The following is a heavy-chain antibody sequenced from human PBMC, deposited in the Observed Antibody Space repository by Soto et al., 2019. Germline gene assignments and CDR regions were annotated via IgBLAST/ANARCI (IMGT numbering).Heavy chain of an antibody. V-gene: IGHV4-30-4*01. D-gene: IGHD6-19*01. J-gene: IGHJ4*02. Sequence: PSETLSLTCTVSGGSISSGDYYWSWIRQPPGKGLEWIGYIYYSGSTYYNPSLKSRVTISVDTSKNQFSLKLSSVTAAGTAVYYCARLLGWYNTDYWGQGTLVTVSS. CDR1: GGSISSGDYY. CDR2: IYYSGST. CDR3: ARLLGWYNTDY.